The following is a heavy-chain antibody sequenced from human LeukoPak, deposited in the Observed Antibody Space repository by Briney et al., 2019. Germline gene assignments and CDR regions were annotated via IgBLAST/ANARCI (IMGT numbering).Heavy chain of an antibody. V-gene: IGHV3-23*01. J-gene: IGHJ4*02. CDR2: ISGSGSST. CDR1: GFTFSSYA. D-gene: IGHD1-1*01. Sequence: PGGSLRLSCAASGFTFSSYAMSWVRQAPGKGLEWVSAISGSGSSTYYADSVKGRFTISRDNSKNTLYLQMNSLRAEDTAVYYCAKDQVSTHPSFLDYWGQGTLVTVSS. CDR3: AKDQVSTHPSFLDY.